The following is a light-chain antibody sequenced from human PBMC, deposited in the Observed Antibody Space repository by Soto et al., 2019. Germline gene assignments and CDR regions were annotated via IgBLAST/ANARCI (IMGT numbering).Light chain of an antibody. J-gene: IGKJ3*01. CDR2: GAS. CDR1: QSVSSGY. V-gene: IGKV3-20*01. CDR3: QQFGSSPLFT. Sequence: EIVLTQSPGTLSLCPGERATLSCRASQSVSSGYLAWYQQKPGQAPRLLIYGASSRATGIPDRFSGSGSGTDFTLTISRLEPEDFAVYYCQQFGSSPLFTFGPGTKVDVK.